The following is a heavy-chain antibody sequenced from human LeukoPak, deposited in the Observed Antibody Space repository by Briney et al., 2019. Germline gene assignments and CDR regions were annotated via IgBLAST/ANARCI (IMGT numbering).Heavy chain of an antibody. CDR1: GFTFSSYS. D-gene: IGHD2-15*01. Sequence: GGSLRLSCAASGFTFSSYSMNWVRQAPGKGLEWVSYISSSSSTIYYADSVKGRFTISRDNAKNSLYLQMDSLRAEDTAVYYCARGLGALGYCSGGSCYSYYFDYWGQGTLVTVSS. CDR3: ARGLGALGYCSGGSCYSYYFDY. J-gene: IGHJ4*02. V-gene: IGHV3-48*04. CDR2: ISSSSSTI.